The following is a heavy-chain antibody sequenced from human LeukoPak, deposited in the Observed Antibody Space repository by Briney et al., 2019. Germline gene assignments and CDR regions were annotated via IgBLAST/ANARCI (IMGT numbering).Heavy chain of an antibody. V-gene: IGHV4-38-2*02. J-gene: IGHJ4*02. Sequence: KPSETLSLTCTVSGYSISSGYYWGWIRQPPGKGLEWIGSIYHSGSTYYNPSLKSRVTISVDTSKNQFSLKLSSVTAADTAVYYCARLFYYDSRGYPYYFDYWGQGTLVTVSS. CDR3: ARLFYYDSRGYPYYFDY. D-gene: IGHD3-22*01. CDR2: IYHSGST. CDR1: GYSISSGYY.